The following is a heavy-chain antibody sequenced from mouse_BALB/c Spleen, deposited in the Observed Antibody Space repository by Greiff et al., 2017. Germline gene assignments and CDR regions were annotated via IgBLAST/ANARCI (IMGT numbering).Heavy chain of an antibody. V-gene: IGHV5-17*02. CDR2: ISSGSSTI. D-gene: IGHD3-3*01. Sequence: EVKVEESGGGLVQPGGSMKLSCVASGFTFSSFGMHWVRQAPEKGLEWVAYISSGSSTIYYADTVKGRFTISRDNPKNTLFLQMTSLRSEDTAMYYCARGGDGFAYWGQGTLVTVSA. J-gene: IGHJ3*01. CDR1: GFTFSSFG. CDR3: ARGGDGFAY.